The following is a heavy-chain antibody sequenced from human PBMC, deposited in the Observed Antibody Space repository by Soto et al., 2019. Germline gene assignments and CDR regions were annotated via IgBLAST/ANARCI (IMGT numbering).Heavy chain of an antibody. CDR2: ISSSSSTI. CDR3: ARDCFGCSSSWYRGIEYFQH. CDR1: GFTFSSYS. D-gene: IGHD6-13*01. V-gene: IGHV3-48*02. Sequence: GGSLRLSCAASGFTFSSYSMNWVRQAPGKGLEWVSYISSSSSTIYYADSVKGRFTISRDNAKNSLYLQMNSLRDEDTAVYYCARDCFGCSSSWYRGIEYFQHWGQGTLVTVSS. J-gene: IGHJ1*01.